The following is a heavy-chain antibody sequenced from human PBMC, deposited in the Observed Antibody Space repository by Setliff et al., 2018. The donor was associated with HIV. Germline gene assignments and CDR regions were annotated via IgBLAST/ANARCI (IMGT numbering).Heavy chain of an antibody. CDR1: GYSISSGYY. V-gene: IGHV4-61*09. CDR2: IYTTGGT. D-gene: IGHD2-8*02. Sequence: SETLSLTCTVSGYSISSGYYWIWIRQPAGKGLEWIGHIYTTGGTNYNPSLESRLTISVDTSRNQFSLRLSSVTAADTAVYYCARAPTGVTNAFDIWGQGTMVTVSS. CDR3: ARAPTGVTNAFDI. J-gene: IGHJ3*02.